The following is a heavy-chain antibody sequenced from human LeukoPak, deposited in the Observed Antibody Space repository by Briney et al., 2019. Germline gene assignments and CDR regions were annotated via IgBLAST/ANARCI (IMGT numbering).Heavy chain of an antibody. D-gene: IGHD6-19*01. CDR2: ISYDGSNK. J-gene: IGHJ4*02. CDR3: AKGGVYSNGLFYS. CDR1: GFTFSCYG. Sequence: TGGSLSLSCAASGFTFSCYGMHWVRQAPGKGLEWVAVISYDGSNKYYVDSVKGRFTISRDNSKSTLYLQMNSLRAEATAVLYCAKGGVYSNGLFYSWGQGTLVTVSS. V-gene: IGHV3-30*18.